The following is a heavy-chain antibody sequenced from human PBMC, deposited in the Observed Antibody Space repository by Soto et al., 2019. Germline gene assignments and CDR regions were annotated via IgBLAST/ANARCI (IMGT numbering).Heavy chain of an antibody. CDR1: GYIFIGYY. CDR3: ARKVATFDFDL. J-gene: IGHJ4*02. V-gene: IGHV1-2*02. CDR2: INPDSGGT. Sequence: QVHLVQSGAEVKKPGASVKVSCKTSGYIFIGYYIHWVRQAPGQGLEWMGWINPDSGGTKYDHKFQGRVTMTRDTSLSTAYMELSSLSPDATAVYYCARKVATFDFDLWGQGTLVTVSS. D-gene: IGHD5-12*01.